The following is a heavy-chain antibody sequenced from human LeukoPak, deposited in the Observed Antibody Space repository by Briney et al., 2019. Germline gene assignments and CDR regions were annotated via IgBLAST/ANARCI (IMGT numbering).Heavy chain of an antibody. V-gene: IGHV3-30*02. CDR2: IRYDGGNK. Sequence: GGSLRLSCATSGFTFSSYGMHWVRQAPGKGLEWVAFIRYDGGNKYYADSVKGRFTISRDNSKNTLYLQMNSLRAEDTAVYYCAKDLDAFDIWGQGTMVTVSS. CDR3: AKDLDAFDI. J-gene: IGHJ3*02. CDR1: GFTFSSYG.